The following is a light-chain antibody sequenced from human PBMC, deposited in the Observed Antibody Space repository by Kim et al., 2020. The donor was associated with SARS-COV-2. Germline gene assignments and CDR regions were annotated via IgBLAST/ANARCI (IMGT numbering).Light chain of an antibody. CDR1: SGHSNYA. CDR3: QTWGEGIRV. Sequence: QLVLTQSPSASASLGASVKLTCTLSSGHSNYAIAWHQQQPEKGPRYLMEVNSDGSHNKGDEIPDRLSGSSSGTERYLTISSLQSDDEADYYCQTWGEGIRVFGGGTKLTVL. CDR2: VNSDGSH. J-gene: IGLJ3*02. V-gene: IGLV4-69*01.